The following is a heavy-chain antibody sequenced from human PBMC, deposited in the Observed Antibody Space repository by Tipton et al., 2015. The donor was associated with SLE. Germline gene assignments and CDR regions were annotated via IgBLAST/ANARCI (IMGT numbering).Heavy chain of an antibody. Sequence: TLSLTCTVSGGSISSYYWSWIRQPAGKGLEWIGRIYTSGSTNYNPSLKSRVTISVDTSKNQFSLKLSSVTVADTAVYYCARDDREGGNPSDWYFDLWGRGTLVTVSS. J-gene: IGHJ2*01. CDR2: IYTSGST. CDR3: ARDDREGGNPSDWYFDL. D-gene: IGHD4-23*01. V-gene: IGHV4-4*07. CDR1: GGSISSYY.